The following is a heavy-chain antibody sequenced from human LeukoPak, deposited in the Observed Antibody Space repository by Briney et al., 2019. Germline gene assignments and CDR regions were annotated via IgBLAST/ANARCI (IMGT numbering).Heavy chain of an antibody. CDR1: GYAFTSYY. J-gene: IGHJ4*02. Sequence: ASVKVSFKASGYAFTSYYMHWVRQAPGQGLEWMGIINPSGGSTSYAQKFQGRVTMTRDTSTSTVYMELSSLRSEDTAVYYCARGVISYSSGWDYFDYWGQGTLVTVSS. V-gene: IGHV1-46*01. CDR2: INPSGGST. D-gene: IGHD6-19*01. CDR3: ARGVISYSSGWDYFDY.